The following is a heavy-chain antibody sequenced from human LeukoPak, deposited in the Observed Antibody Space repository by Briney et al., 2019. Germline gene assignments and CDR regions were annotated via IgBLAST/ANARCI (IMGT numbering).Heavy chain of an antibody. Sequence: SSVNVSCKASGGTFISYATSWVRQAPGQGLEWMGGIIPIFGTANYAQKFPARVTITPDESTSTAYMELSSLRSEDTAVYSCARGDIVVVPAAAYAFDIWGQGTMVTVSS. V-gene: IGHV1-69*13. J-gene: IGHJ3*02. CDR3: ARGDIVVVPAAAYAFDI. CDR2: IIPIFGTA. CDR1: GGTFISYA. D-gene: IGHD2-2*01.